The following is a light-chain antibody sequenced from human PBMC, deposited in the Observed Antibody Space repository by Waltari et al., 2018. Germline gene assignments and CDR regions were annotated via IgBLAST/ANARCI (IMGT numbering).Light chain of an antibody. CDR3: QQTSSSPLT. Sequence: DIQMTQSPSSLSASVGDRVTITCRASQSISSYLNWSQQKPGNAPKLLIYGASSLRGGAPSRFSGSRSGTDFTLTISSLQPEDFASYYCQQTSSSPLTFGPGTKLDIK. CDR1: QSISSY. CDR2: GAS. J-gene: IGKJ3*01. V-gene: IGKV1-39*01.